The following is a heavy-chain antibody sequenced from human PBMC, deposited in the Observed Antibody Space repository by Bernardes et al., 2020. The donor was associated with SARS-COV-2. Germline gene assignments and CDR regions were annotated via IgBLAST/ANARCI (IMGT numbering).Heavy chain of an antibody. D-gene: IGHD3-3*01. CDR2: ISGSGGTA. CDR1: GFTFSNYA. J-gene: IGHJ3*02. V-gene: IGHV3-23*01. CDR3: AKDLEIEGFGGAFDM. Sequence: GGSLRLSCAASGFTFSNYAMSWVRQARGKGPEWVSGISGSGGTAYHADSVMGRFTISRDNSKNTVYLQMNNLRVEDTAVYYCAKDLEIEGFGGAFDMWGQGTMVTVSS.